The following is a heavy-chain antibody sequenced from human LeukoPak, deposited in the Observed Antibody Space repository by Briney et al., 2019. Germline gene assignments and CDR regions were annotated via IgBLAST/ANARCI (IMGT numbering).Heavy chain of an antibody. CDR1: GFSVSGTH. V-gene: IGHV3-53*01. Sequence: GGSPRLSCAVSGFSVSGTHMSWVRRAPGKGLEWVSAIYTGGTTYYADSVKGRFTVSRDNSKNTLYLHLNNLRAEDTAVYYCARDTATTGGGLDSWGQGTLVTVSS. CDR2: IYTGGTT. CDR3: ARDTATTGGGLDS. D-gene: IGHD1-1*01. J-gene: IGHJ4*02.